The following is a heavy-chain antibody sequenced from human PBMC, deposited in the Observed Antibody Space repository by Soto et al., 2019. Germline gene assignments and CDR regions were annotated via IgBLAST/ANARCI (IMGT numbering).Heavy chain of an antibody. CDR1: GGSMRSTNDY. Sequence: SETLSLTCSVSGGSMRSTNDYWGWIRQPPGKGLEWIGNVFFNGITFYKPSLESRVSISVDTSKSQFSLRLNSVTAADTAVYYCVRQVGDSYFDQWGQGTLVTVSS. CDR3: VRQVGDSYFDQ. D-gene: IGHD4-17*01. CDR2: VFFNGIT. V-gene: IGHV4-39*01. J-gene: IGHJ4*02.